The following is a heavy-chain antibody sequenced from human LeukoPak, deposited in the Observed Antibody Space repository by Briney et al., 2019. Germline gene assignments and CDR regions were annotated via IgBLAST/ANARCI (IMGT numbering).Heavy chain of an antibody. CDR3: ARATQIRDYSSNY. Sequence: ASVKVSCKASGYTFTSYYMHWVRQAPGQGLEWMGVINPSGGSTSYAQKFQDRVTMTRDTSTSTVYMELSSLRSEDTAVYYCARATQIRDYSSNYWGQGTLVTVSS. CDR2: INPSGGST. V-gene: IGHV1-46*01. D-gene: IGHD4-11*01. J-gene: IGHJ4*02. CDR1: GYTFTSYY.